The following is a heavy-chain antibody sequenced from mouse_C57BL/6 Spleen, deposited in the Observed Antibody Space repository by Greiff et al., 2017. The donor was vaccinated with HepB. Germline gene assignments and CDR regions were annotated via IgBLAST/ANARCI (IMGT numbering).Heavy chain of an antibody. V-gene: IGHV1-7*01. D-gene: IGHD2-3*01. J-gene: IGHJ4*01. Sequence: QVQLKQSGAELAKPGASVKLSCKASGYTFTSYWMHWVKQRPGQGLEWIGYINPSSGYTKYNQKFKDKATLTADKSSSTAYMQLSSLTYEDSAVYYYARWGHGYYEAMDYWGQGTSVTVSS. CDR3: ARWGHGYYEAMDY. CDR2: INPSSGYT. CDR1: GYTFTSYW.